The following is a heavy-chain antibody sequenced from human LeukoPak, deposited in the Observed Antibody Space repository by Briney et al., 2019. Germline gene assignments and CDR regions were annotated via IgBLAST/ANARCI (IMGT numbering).Heavy chain of an antibody. CDR1: EFIFETYW. CDR2: MKHDGSEE. Sequence: GGSLRLSCAASEFIFETYWMNWVRQVPGEGLEWVANMKHDGSEEYYVESVKGRFIISRDNANKLLYLQMNSLRAEDTAIYYCARKAAGWGVLDHWGQGLLVTVSS. D-gene: IGHD3-10*01. V-gene: IGHV3-7*03. CDR3: ARKAAGWGVLDH. J-gene: IGHJ4*02.